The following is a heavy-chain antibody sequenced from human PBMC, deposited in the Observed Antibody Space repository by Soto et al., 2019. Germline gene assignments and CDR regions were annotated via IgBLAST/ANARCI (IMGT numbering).Heavy chain of an antibody. V-gene: IGHV4-4*07. CDR3: ARDNNDFWSLYPLAFDY. CDR2: ISTSGHV. Sequence: SETLSLTCSVSGGSLSKYYWSWIRQPAGKGLEWIGRISTSGHVVSKVSLRSRLTMSVDMSNNHFSLKLTSVTAADTTVYYCARDNNDFWSLYPLAFDYWGQGALVTVSS. CDR1: GGSLSKYY. J-gene: IGHJ4*02. D-gene: IGHD3-3*01.